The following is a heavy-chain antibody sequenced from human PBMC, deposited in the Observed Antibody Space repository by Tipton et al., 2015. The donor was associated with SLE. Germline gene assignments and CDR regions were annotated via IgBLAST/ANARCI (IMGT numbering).Heavy chain of an antibody. V-gene: IGHV3-33*08. Sequence: SLRLSCAASGFTFSSYEMNWVRQAPGKGLEWVSVIWYDGSNKYYADSVKGRFTISRDNSKNTLYLQMNSLRAEDTAVYYCARPYSSSWCGEAFDIWGQGTMVTVSS. D-gene: IGHD6-13*01. CDR2: IWYDGSNK. J-gene: IGHJ3*02. CDR1: GFTFSSYE. CDR3: ARPYSSSWCGEAFDI.